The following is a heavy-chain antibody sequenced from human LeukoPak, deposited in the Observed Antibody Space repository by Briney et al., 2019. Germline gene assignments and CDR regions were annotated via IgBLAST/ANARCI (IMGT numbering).Heavy chain of an antibody. Sequence: ASVKVSCKASGYTFTSYYMHWVRQAPGQGLEWMGWINPNSGGTNYAQKFQGRVTMTRDTSISTAYMELSRLRSDDTAVYYCARGNYQGYDFWSGYYTGFYYYYYMDVWGKGTTVTVSS. CDR2: INPNSGGT. J-gene: IGHJ6*03. CDR1: GYTFTSYY. V-gene: IGHV1-2*02. D-gene: IGHD3-3*01. CDR3: ARGNYQGYDFWSGYYTGFYYYYYMDV.